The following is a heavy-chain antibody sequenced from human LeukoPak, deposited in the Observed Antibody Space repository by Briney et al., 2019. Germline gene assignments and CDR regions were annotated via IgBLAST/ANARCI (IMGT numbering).Heavy chain of an antibody. D-gene: IGHD3-10*01. CDR3: ARSVLLWFGEFDAFDI. V-gene: IGHV4-59*01. J-gene: IGHJ3*02. CDR1: GGSISSYY. Sequence: SETLSLTCTVSGGSISSYYWSWIRQPPGKGLEWIGYIYYSGSTNYNPSLKSRVTISVDTSKNQFSLKLSSVTAADTAVYYCARSVLLWFGEFDAFDIWGQGTMVTVSS. CDR2: IYYSGST.